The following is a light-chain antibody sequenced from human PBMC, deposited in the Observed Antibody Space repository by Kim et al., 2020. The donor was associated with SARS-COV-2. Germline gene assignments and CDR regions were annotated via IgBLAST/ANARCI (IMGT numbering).Light chain of an antibody. J-gene: IGLJ3*02. CDR2: GNS. Sequence: RVTISCTGSSSNSGAGYDVPWYQQLPGTAPKLLIYGNSNRPSGFPDRFSGSKSGTSASLAITGLQAEDEADYYCQSYDSSLSGWVFGGGTQLTVL. V-gene: IGLV1-40*01. CDR3: QSYDSSLSGWV. CDR1: SSNSGAGYD.